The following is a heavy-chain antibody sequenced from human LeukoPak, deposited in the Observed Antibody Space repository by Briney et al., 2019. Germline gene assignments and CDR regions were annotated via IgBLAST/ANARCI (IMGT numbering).Heavy chain of an antibody. D-gene: IGHD1-26*01. CDR2: INPNSGGT. CDR3: ARGQWENPFDY. CDR1: GYTFTGYY. Sequence: ASVKVSCKASGYTFTGYYMHWVRQAPGQGLEWMGWINPNSGGTNYAQKFQGRVTITRNTSISTAYMELSSLRSEDTAVYYCARGQWENPFDYWGQGTLVTVSS. V-gene: IGHV1-2*02. J-gene: IGHJ4*02.